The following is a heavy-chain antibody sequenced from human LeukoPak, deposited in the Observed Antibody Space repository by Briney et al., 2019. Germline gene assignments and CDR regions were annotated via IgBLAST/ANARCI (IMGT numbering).Heavy chain of an antibody. Sequence: PGGSLRLSCAASGFTFSSHNMNWVRQAPMKGLVWVSRIPTDETPTNYADSVQGRFTISRDNAKNTLYLQMNNLRAEDTAVYYCARDHYFKIDYWGQGTLVTVSS. CDR3: ARDHYFKIDY. CDR2: IPTDETPT. J-gene: IGHJ4*02. CDR1: GFTFSSHN. V-gene: IGHV3-74*01. D-gene: IGHD3-10*01.